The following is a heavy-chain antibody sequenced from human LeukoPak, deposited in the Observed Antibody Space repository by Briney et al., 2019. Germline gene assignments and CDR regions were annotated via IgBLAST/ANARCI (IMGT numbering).Heavy chain of an antibody. J-gene: IGHJ5*01. CDR3: ARHQYYYDSSGNYGWFDS. CDR2: IYPGDSDT. CDR1: GYSFTSYW. V-gene: IGHV5-51*01. D-gene: IGHD3-22*01. Sequence: GESLKISCEGSGYSFTSYWIGWVRQMPGKGLEWMGIIYPGDSDTRYSPSFQGQVTISADKSISTAYLQWNSLKASDTAMYYCARHQYYYDSSGNYGWFDSWGQGTLVTVSS.